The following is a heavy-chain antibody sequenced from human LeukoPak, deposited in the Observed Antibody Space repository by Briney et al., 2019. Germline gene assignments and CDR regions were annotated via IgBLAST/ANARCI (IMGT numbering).Heavy chain of an antibody. Sequence: ASVKVSCKASGGTFSSYAISWVGQAPGQGLEWMGCISGYNGNTNYAQKLQGRVTMTTDTSTSTAYMELRSLRSDDTAVYYCARRRSEEFDFDCWGQGTLVTVSS. V-gene: IGHV1-18*01. CDR1: GGTFSSYA. D-gene: IGHD6-19*01. CDR3: ARRRSEEFDFDC. J-gene: IGHJ4*02. CDR2: ISGYNGNT.